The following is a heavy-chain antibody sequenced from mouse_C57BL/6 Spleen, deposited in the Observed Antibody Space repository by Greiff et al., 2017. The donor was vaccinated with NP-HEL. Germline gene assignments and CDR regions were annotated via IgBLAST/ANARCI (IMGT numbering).Heavy chain of an antibody. CDR1: GYTFTSYW. V-gene: IGHV1-64*01. Sequence: QVQLQQPGAELVKPGASVKLSCKASGYTFTSYWMHWVKQRPGQGLEWIGMIHPNSGSTNYNEKFKSKATLTVDKSSSTAYMQLSSLTSEDSAVYYCARHLTVAWFAYWGQGTLVTVSA. D-gene: IGHD4-1*01. CDR3: ARHLTVAWFAY. J-gene: IGHJ3*01. CDR2: IHPNSGST.